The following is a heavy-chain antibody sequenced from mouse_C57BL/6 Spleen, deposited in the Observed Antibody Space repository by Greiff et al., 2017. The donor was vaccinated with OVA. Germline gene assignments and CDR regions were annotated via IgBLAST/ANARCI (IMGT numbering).Heavy chain of an antibody. CDR3: ARGDYDYDVWFAY. CDR1: GYTFTSYW. V-gene: IGHV1-69*01. D-gene: IGHD2-4*01. Sequence: QVQLKQPGAELVMPGASVKLSCKASGYTFTSYWMHWVKQRPGQGLEWIGEIDPSDSYTNYNQKFKGKSTLTVDKSSSTAYMQLSSLTSEDSAVYYCARGDYDYDVWFAYWGQGTLVTVSA. CDR2: IDPSDSYT. J-gene: IGHJ3*01.